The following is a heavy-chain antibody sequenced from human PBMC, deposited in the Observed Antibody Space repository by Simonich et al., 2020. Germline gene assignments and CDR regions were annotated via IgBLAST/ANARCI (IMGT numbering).Heavy chain of an antibody. J-gene: IGHJ3*02. CDR1: GGSFSGYY. Sequence: QVQLQQWGAGLLKPSETLSLTCAVYGGSFSGYYWSWIRQPPEKGLEWIGEINHSGSTNYNQSRKSRITISVDTSKNQFSLKLSSVTAADTAVYYCARGKGWKNAFDIWGQGTMVTVSS. V-gene: IGHV4-34*01. D-gene: IGHD1-1*01. CDR2: INHSGST. CDR3: ARGKGWKNAFDI.